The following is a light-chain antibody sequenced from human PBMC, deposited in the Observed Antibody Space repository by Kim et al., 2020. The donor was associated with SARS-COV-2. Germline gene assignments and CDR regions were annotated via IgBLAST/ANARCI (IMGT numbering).Light chain of an antibody. CDR3: QQYNSWLIT. CDR2: GAS. CDR1: QSIINN. J-gene: IGKJ5*01. Sequence: EIVMTQSPATLSVSPGERATLSCRASQSIINNLAWYQQKPGQAPRLLISGASTRATGIPARFSGSGSGTEFTLTINSLQSEDFVLYYCQQYNSWLITFGQGTRLEIK. V-gene: IGKV3-15*01.